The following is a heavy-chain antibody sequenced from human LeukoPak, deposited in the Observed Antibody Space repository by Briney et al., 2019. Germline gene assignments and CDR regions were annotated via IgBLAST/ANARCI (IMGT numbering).Heavy chain of an antibody. CDR2: TSGTGDSA. Sequence: GGSLRLSCAASGFTISSYAMSWVRQAPGKGLEWVSGTSGTGDSANYADSVKGRFTISRDTSKNTMYLQMNSLRAEDTAVYYCAGDRVGDGNAYYFVGGQGALVTVSS. V-gene: IGHV3-23*01. CDR1: GFTISSYA. J-gene: IGHJ4*02. CDR3: AGDRVGDGNAYYFV. D-gene: IGHD3-10*02.